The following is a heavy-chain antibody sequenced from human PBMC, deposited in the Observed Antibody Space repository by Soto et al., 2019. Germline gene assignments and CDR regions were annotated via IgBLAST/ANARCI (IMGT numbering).Heavy chain of an antibody. CDR3: ARGVATNEFDS. Sequence: QVKLQESGPGLVKPSETLSLTCTVSGGSINSDYWSWIRQPPGKGLEWIGYIFYSGYTKHDPSLKSRVTISVDTSKNQFSLTLSSVTAADTAVYYCARGVATNEFDSWGQGTLVTVSS. D-gene: IGHD5-12*01. CDR1: GGSINSDY. CDR2: IFYSGYT. V-gene: IGHV4-59*01. J-gene: IGHJ4*02.